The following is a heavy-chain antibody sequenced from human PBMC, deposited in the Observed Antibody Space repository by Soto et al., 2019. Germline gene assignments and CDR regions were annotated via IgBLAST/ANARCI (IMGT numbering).Heavy chain of an antibody. D-gene: IGHD3-9*01. CDR2: ISGSGAST. J-gene: IGHJ4*02. CDR1: GFTFSSYA. CDR3: AHFDWFIDY. Sequence: EVQLLESGGGLVQPGGSLRLSCAASGFTFSSYAMSWVRQAPGKGLEWVSAISGSGASTYYADSVKGRFTISRDNSKNPLYLQRNSLRAEDTAVYYCAHFDWFIDYWGQGTLVTVSS. V-gene: IGHV3-23*01.